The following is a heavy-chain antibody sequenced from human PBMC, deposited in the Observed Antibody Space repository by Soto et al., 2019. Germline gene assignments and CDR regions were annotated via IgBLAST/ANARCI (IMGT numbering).Heavy chain of an antibody. J-gene: IGHJ4*02. D-gene: IGHD1-26*01. CDR2: INHSGST. CDR3: AREGGSYRAGRDY. Sequence: QVQLQQWGAGLLKPSETLSLTCAVYGGSFSGYYWSWIRQPPGKGLEWIGEINHSGSTNYNPSLKSRVTISXDXXKNQFSLKLSSVTAADTAVYYCAREGGSYRAGRDYWGQGTLVTVSS. CDR1: GGSFSGYY. V-gene: IGHV4-34*01.